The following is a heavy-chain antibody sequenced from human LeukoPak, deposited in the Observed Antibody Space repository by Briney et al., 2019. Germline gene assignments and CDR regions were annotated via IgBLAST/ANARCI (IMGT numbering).Heavy chain of an antibody. CDR2: IYPGDSDT. V-gene: IGHV5-51*01. CDR3: ARRSKVRVAIRFGTFDI. Sequence: GESLKISCQGSGYSFASYWIGWVRQMPGKGLEWMGNIYPGDSDTIYSPSFQGQVTFSADKSISTAYLQRSSLKASDTAMYYCARRSKVRVAIRFGTFDIWGQGTMVTVSS. D-gene: IGHD2-2*02. J-gene: IGHJ3*02. CDR1: GYSFASYW.